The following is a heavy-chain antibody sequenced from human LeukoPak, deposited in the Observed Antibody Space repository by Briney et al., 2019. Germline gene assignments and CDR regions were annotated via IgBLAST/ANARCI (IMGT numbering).Heavy chain of an antibody. CDR2: ISYSGNI. J-gene: IGHJ4*02. D-gene: IGHD3-16*01. CDR1: GGSISSSTYY. Sequence: SETLSLTCTVSGGSISSSTYYWGWIRDPPVKGLEWIGSISYSGNIYYNPSLKSRVTISVDTSKTQFSLKLSSVTAADTAVYYCARQPRLELPDYWGQGTLVTVSS. CDR3: ARQPRLELPDY. V-gene: IGHV4-39*01.